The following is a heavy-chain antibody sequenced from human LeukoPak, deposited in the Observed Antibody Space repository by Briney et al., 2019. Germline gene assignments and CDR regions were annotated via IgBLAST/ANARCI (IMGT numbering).Heavy chain of an antibody. CDR3: ARHNLPPMLIDY. CDR2: IFDSGST. Sequence: PSETLSLTCTVSGGSISSYYWSWIRQPPGKGLEWIGYIFDSGSTNYNPSLKSRVTISVDTSKSQFSLRLNSVTAADTAVYYCARHNLPPMLIDYWGQGTLVTVSS. V-gene: IGHV4-59*08. D-gene: IGHD1-14*01. J-gene: IGHJ4*02. CDR1: GGSISSYY.